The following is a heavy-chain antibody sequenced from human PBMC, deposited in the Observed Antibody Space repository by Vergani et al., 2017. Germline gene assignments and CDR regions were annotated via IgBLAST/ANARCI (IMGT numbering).Heavy chain of an antibody. V-gene: IGHV3-74*03. Sequence: EVQLVESGGGLVQPGRSLRLSCAASGFTLGQYWMHWVRQTPGTGLEWVSRVKSDGNSVMYADSVKGRFTISRDNSKNTLYLEMKSLRVEDTAVYYCARARCGGACFMSNWLDTWGQGTLVSVSS. D-gene: IGHD2-21*02. CDR1: GFTLGQYW. CDR2: VKSDGNSV. CDR3: ARARCGGACFMSNWLDT. J-gene: IGHJ5*02.